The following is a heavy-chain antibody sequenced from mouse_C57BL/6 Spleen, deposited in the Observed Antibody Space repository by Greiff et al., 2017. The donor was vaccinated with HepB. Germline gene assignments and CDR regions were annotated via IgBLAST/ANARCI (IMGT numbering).Heavy chain of an antibody. CDR3: ARGWPRGYFDY. Sequence: EVQLQQSGPGLVKPSQSLSLTCSVTGYSITSGYYWNWIRQFPGNKLEWMGYISYDGSNNYNPSLKNRISITRDTSKNQFFLKLNSVTTEDTATYYCARGWPRGYFDYWGQGTTLTVSS. CDR1: GYSITSGYY. J-gene: IGHJ2*01. D-gene: IGHD2-3*01. CDR2: ISYDGSN. V-gene: IGHV3-6*01.